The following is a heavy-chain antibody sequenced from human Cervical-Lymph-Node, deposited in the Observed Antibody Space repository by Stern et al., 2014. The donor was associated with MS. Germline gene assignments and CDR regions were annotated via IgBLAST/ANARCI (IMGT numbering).Heavy chain of an antibody. CDR3: ARHYLTAVAPDH. J-gene: IGHJ4*02. Sequence: VQLVQSGAEVKKSGESLKISCKGSGYRFANYWIGWVRQMPGKGLEWMGIIYPGDSDTRYSPSFAGPVTIPTDKSISTAFLHGSSLEASDTAIYYCARHYLTAVAPDHWGQGTLVTVSS. CDR1: GYRFANYW. CDR2: IYPGDSDT. V-gene: IGHV5-51*01. D-gene: IGHD4-23*01.